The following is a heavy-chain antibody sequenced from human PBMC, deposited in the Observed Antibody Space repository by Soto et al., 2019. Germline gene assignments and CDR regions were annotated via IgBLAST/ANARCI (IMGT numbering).Heavy chain of an antibody. Sequence: WGSLRLSCAASGFTFSSYAMSWVRQAPGKGLEWVSSISSSSSYIYYADSVKGRFTISRDNAKNSLYLQMNSLRAEDTAVYYCARRYCSSTSCPYGMDVWGQGTTVTVS. J-gene: IGHJ6*02. V-gene: IGHV3-21*01. CDR1: GFTFSSYA. D-gene: IGHD2-2*01. CDR3: ARRYCSSTSCPYGMDV. CDR2: ISSSSSYI.